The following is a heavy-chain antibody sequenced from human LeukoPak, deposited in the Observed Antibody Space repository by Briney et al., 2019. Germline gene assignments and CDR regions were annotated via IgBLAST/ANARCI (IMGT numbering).Heavy chain of an antibody. CDR3: ATKGYCSSTSCPNWFDP. V-gene: IGHV1-24*01. CDR2: FDPEDGET. J-gene: IGHJ5*02. Sequence: ASVKASCKVSGYTLTELSMHWVRQAPGKGLEWMGGFDPEDGETIYAQKFQGRVTMTEDTSTDTAYMELSSLRSEDTAVYYCATKGYCSSTSCPNWFDPWGQGTLVTVSS. CDR1: GYTLTELS. D-gene: IGHD2-2*01.